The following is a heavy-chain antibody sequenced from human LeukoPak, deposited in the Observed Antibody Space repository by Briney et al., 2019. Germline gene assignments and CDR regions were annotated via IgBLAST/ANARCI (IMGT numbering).Heavy chain of an antibody. D-gene: IGHD1-1*01. J-gene: IGHJ3*02. Sequence: GGSLRLSCAASGFTFSSYAMTWVRQAPGKGLEWVSVISDNGGATYYADSVKGRFTISRDNAKNSLYLQMNSLRAEDTALYYCAKEGMTTHAFDIWGQGTMVTVSS. CDR2: ISDNGGAT. CDR3: AKEGMTTHAFDI. CDR1: GFTFSSYA. V-gene: IGHV3-23*01.